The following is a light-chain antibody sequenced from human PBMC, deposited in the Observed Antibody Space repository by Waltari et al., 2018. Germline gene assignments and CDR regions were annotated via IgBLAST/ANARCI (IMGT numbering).Light chain of an antibody. CDR2: KNN. CDR3: AAREDSLNWV. V-gene: IGLV1-47*01. J-gene: IGLJ3*02. Sequence: QFVLTQSPSASGTPGQRVTISCSGSSSNIGLNSIYWYQQLPGAPPKLLISKNNQRSSGVPDRFSASKSGTSASLAISGLRSEDEADYFCAAREDSLNWVFGGGTKLTVL. CDR1: SSNIGLNS.